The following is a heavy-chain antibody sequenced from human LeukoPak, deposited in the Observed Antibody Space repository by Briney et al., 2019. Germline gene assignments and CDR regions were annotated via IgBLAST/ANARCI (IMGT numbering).Heavy chain of an antibody. CDR1: GGSFSGYY. CDR2: INHSGST. J-gene: IGHJ4*02. CDR3: ARTVRGVIGVY. V-gene: IGHV4-34*01. D-gene: IGHD3-10*01. Sequence: PSETLSLTCAVYGGSFSGYYWSWIRQPPGKGLEWIGEINHSGSTNYNPSLKSRVTISVDTSKNQCSLKLSSVTAADTAVYYCARTVRGVIGVYWGQGTLVTVSS.